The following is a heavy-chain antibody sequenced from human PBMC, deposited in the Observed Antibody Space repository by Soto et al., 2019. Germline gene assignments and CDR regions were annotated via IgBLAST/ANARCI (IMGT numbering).Heavy chain of an antibody. V-gene: IGHV3-23*01. Sequence: EVQLLESGGGLVQPGGSLRLSCAASGFTFSSYAMSWVRQAPGKGLEWVSAISGSGGSTYYADSVKGRFTISRDNSKNTQYLQMNSLRAEDTAVYYCAKRAAAGTWAWGHFMYYGMDVWGQGTTVTVSS. CDR3: AKRAAAGTWAWGHFMYYGMDV. CDR2: ISGSGGST. J-gene: IGHJ6*02. D-gene: IGHD6-13*01. CDR1: GFTFSSYA.